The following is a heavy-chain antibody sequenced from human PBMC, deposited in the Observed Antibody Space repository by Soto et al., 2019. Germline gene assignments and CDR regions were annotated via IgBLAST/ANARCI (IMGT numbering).Heavy chain of an antibody. V-gene: IGHV3-23*01. J-gene: IGHJ6*02. CDR1: GFTFSSYA. CDR2: ISGSGGST. CDR3: AKNPPFIVVVPAAIETTQDYYYYGMDV. D-gene: IGHD2-2*01. Sequence: GGSLRLSCAASGFTFSSYAMSWVRQAPGKGLEWVSAISGSGGSTYYADSVKGRFTISRDNSKNTLYLQMNSLRAEDTAVYYCAKNPPFIVVVPAAIETTQDYYYYGMDVWGQGTTVTVSS.